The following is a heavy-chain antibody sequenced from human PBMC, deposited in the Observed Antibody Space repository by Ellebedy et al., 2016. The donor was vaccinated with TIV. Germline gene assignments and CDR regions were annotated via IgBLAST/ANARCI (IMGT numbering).Heavy chain of an antibody. D-gene: IGHD6-13*01. V-gene: IGHV5-51*01. J-gene: IGHJ6*02. CDR3: ARQREAAGTNYYYALDV. CDR1: GYIFTNFW. Sequence: GESLKISCKASGYIFTNFWIGWVRQMPGKGLEWRGIIWPSDSTTRYSPSFQGQVNISADKSITTAYLQLSSLKASDTAMYYCARQREAAGTNYYYALDVWGQGTTVTVSS. CDR2: IWPSDSTT.